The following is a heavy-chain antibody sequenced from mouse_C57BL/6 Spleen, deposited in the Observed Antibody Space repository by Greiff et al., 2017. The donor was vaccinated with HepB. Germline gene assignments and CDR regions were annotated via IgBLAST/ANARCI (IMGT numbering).Heavy chain of an antibody. CDR2: IDPSDSYT. D-gene: IGHD1-1*01. V-gene: IGHV1-50*01. Sequence: VQLQQSGAELVKPGASVKLSCKASGYTFTSYWMQWVKQRPGQGLEWIGEIDPSDSYTNYNQKFKGKATLTVDTSSSTAYMQLSSLTSEDSAVYYWARGDTTGEDYWGQGTTRTVAS. CDR3: ARGDTTGEDY. CDR1: GYTFTSYW. J-gene: IGHJ2*01.